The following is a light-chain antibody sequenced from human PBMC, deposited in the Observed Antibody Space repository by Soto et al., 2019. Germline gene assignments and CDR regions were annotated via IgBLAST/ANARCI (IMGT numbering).Light chain of an antibody. CDR3: AAWDDSLNGAV. J-gene: IGLJ7*01. CDR1: SPNIGSNT. V-gene: IGLV1-44*01. Sequence: QAVVTQPPSASGTPGQRVTISCSGSSPNIGSNTVNWYQQLPGTAPKLLIYSNNQRPSGVPDRFSGSKSGTSASLAISGLHSEDEADYYCAAWDDSLNGAVFGGGTQLTVL. CDR2: SNN.